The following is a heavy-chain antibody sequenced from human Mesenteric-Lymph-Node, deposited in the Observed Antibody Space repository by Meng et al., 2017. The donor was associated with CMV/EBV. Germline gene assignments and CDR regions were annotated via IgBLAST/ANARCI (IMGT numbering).Heavy chain of an antibody. CDR3: ARTLGVGATRFLDY. D-gene: IGHD1-26*01. V-gene: IGHV4-61*01. CDR1: GDSVISGSYY. J-gene: IGHJ4*02. CDR2: TSYNGLT. Sequence: SGDSVISGSYYWTWIRQPPGQRLEWIGYTSYNGLTNYNPSLESRVTISLDMPENRISLELRSVTAADTAIYYCARTLGVGATRFLDYWGQGTPVTVSS.